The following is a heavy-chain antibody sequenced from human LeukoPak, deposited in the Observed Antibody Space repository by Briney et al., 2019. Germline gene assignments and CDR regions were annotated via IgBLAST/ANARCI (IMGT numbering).Heavy chain of an antibody. J-gene: IGHJ5*02. CDR2: ISGSGGST. Sequence: GSLRLSCAASGFTFSSYAMTWVRQAPGKGLEWVSAISGSGGSTYYADSVKGRFTIFRDNSKNTLYLQMNSLRAEDTAVYYCAKDSAATVRYNWFDPWGQGTLVTVSS. CDR3: AKDSAATVRYNWFDP. CDR1: GFTFSSYA. V-gene: IGHV3-23*01. D-gene: IGHD2-15*01.